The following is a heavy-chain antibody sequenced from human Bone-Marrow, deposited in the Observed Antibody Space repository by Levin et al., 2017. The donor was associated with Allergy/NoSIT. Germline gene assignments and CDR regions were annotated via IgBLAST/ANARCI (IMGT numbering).Heavy chain of an antibody. CDR2: IYWDDDK. Sequence: NESGPTLVKPTQTLTLTCTFSGFSLSPTGVGVAWIRQPPGKALEWLALIYWDDDKRYRPSLKSRLTITKDTSKNQVVLTMTHMAPVDTATFYCAHTIASFGVVIPYGMDIWGQGTTVTVSS. D-gene: IGHD3-3*01. CDR1: GFSLSPTGVG. CDR3: AHTIASFGVVIPYGMDI. V-gene: IGHV2-5*02. J-gene: IGHJ6*02.